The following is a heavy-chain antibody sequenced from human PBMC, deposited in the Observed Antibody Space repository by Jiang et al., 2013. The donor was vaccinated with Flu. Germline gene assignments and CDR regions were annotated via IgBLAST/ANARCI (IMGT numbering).Heavy chain of an antibody. Sequence: QVQLLESGGGVVQPGRSLRLSCAASGFTFSSYGMHWVRQAPGKGLEWVAVISYDGSNKYYADSVKGRFTISRDNSKNTLYLQMNSLRAEDTAVYYCASCGPRGSYLEWDYYYYGMDVWGQGTTVTVSS. CDR3: ASCGPRGSYLEWDYYYYGMDV. D-gene: IGHD1-26*01. V-gene: IGHV3-30*03. CDR2: ISYDGSNK. CDR1: GFTFSSYG. J-gene: IGHJ6*02.